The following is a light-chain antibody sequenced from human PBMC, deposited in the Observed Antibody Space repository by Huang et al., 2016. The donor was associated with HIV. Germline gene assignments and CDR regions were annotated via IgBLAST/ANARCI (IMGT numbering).Light chain of an antibody. Sequence: IQLTQSPSSLSASVGDRVTMTCRASQGVGTYLAWYQHRPGKAPKLLIYAASTLQSGVPSRFSGSGSGTDFTLTISNLQPEDFATYYCQQLNNYPLTFGGGTKVEIK. V-gene: IGKV1-9*01. CDR2: AAS. CDR1: QGVGTY. J-gene: IGKJ4*01. CDR3: QQLNNYPLT.